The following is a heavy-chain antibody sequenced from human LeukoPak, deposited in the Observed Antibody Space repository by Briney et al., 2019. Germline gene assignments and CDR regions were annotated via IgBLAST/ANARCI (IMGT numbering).Heavy chain of an antibody. CDR2: ISYDGSNK. J-gene: IGHJ4*02. CDR3: ARENDYGDYSRYFDY. D-gene: IGHD4-17*01. CDR1: GFTLSSYA. V-gene: IGHV3-30*04. Sequence: GGSLRLSCAASGFTLSSYATSWVRQAPGKGLEWVAVISYDGSNKYYADSVKGRFTISRDKSKNTLYLQMNSLRAEDTAVYYCARENDYGDYSRYFDYWGQGTLVTVSS.